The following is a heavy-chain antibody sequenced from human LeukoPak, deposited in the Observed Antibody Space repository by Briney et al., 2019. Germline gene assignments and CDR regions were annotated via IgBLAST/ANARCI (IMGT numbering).Heavy chain of an antibody. D-gene: IGHD1-1*01. Sequence: SETLSLTCAVYGGSFSTYYWSWIRQSPGKGLEWIAEINHRGDTNYNPSVNSRVTISVDTSKNQFSLKVNSLTAADTAVYYCARGATISETGYFDYWGQGTLVTVSS. CDR3: ARGATISETGYFDY. CDR2: INHRGDT. J-gene: IGHJ4*03. CDR1: GGSFSTYY. V-gene: IGHV4-34*01.